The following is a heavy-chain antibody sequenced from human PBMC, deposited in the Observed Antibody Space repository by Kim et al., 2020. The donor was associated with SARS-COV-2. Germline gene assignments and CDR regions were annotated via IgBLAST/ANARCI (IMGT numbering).Heavy chain of an antibody. D-gene: IGHD6-13*01. CDR1: GFTFGSYA. CDR3: VKSTSSIYSTSWYGEFGD. V-gene: IGHV3-23*01. J-gene: IGHJ4*02. Sequence: GGSLRLSCAASGFTFGSYAMNWVRQAPGKGLEWVSAISGSGDVTYYADSVKGRFTISRDNFNNTVYMQMNSLRAEDTAVYYCVKSTSSIYSTSWYGEFGDWGQGTQVTVSS. CDR2: ISGSGDVT.